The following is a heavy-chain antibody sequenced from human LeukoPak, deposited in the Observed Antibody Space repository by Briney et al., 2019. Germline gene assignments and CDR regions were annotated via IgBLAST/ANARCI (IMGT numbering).Heavy chain of an antibody. D-gene: IGHD3-3*01. CDR3: ARRTGVTSFDY. J-gene: IGHJ4*02. Sequence: GESLKISCKGSGYSFTSYWIGWVRQMPGKGLEWMGIIYPGDSATRYSPSSPGQVTISADKLISTAYLQWSSLKASDTAMYYCARRTGVTSFDYWGQGTLVTVSS. CDR2: IYPGDSAT. V-gene: IGHV5-51*01. CDR1: GYSFTSYW.